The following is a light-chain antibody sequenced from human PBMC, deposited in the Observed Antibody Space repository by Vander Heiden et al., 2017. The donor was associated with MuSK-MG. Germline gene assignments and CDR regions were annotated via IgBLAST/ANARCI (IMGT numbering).Light chain of an antibody. CDR2: DAF. V-gene: IGKV3-11*01. Sequence: ELVLTQSPATLSLSPGERATLSCRASESVSSYLAWYQQKPGQPPRLLIYDAFNRANGIPARFSGSGSGTDFTLTINSLEPEDFAVYYCQHRKNWPLTFGGGTKVEIK. CDR1: ESVSSY. CDR3: QHRKNWPLT. J-gene: IGKJ4*01.